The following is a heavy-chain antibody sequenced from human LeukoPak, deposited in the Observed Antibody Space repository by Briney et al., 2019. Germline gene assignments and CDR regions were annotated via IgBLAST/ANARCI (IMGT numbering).Heavy chain of an antibody. J-gene: IGHJ4*02. Sequence: PGGSLRLSCTASGFTFSSYGMSWVRQAPGKGLDWVSAISGSGGSTYYADSVKGRFTISRDNSKNTLYLQMNSLRAEDTAVYYCAKDDAWLRFGEWSQGTLVTVSS. CDR1: GFTFSSYG. V-gene: IGHV3-23*01. CDR3: AKDDAWLRFGE. D-gene: IGHD3-10*01. CDR2: ISGSGGST.